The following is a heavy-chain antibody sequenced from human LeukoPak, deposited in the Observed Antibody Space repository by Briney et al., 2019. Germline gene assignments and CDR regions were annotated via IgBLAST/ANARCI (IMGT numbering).Heavy chain of an antibody. CDR1: GFSFSSYG. CDR2: IWHDGSNK. J-gene: IGHJ4*02. Sequence: PGGSLRLSCEASGFSFSSYGLHWVRQAPGKGLEWVALIWHDGSNKYYADSVKGRLPISRDNSKNTLHLQMNSLRAEDTAVYYCARDPIRSYYGSGSPPDYWGQGTLVTVSS. CDR3: ARDPIRSYYGSGSPPDY. V-gene: IGHV3-33*01. D-gene: IGHD3-10*01.